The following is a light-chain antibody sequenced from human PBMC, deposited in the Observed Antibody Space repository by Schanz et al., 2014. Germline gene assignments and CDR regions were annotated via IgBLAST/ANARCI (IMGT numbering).Light chain of an antibody. V-gene: IGLV2-8*01. CDR2: EVT. J-gene: IGLJ2*01. CDR3: CSYAGFNTVI. Sequence: QSVLTQPPSSSFSPLHSVTISCTGTSSDVVGYDYVSWYQQHPGKVPKLMIYEVTKRPSGVPDRFSGSKSGNTASLTISGLQPEDEADYYCCSYAGFNTVIFGGGTKLTVL. CDR1: SSDVVGYDY.